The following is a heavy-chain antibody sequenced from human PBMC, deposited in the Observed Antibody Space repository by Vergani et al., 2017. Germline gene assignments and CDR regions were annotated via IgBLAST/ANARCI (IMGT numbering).Heavy chain of an antibody. CDR2: ISAYNGNT. D-gene: IGHD2-8*01. CDR1: GYTFTRYG. J-gene: IGHJ4*02. Sequence: QVQLVQSGAEVKKPGASVKVSCKASGYTFTRYGISWVRQAPVQGLEWLGWISAYNGNTNYAQKLQGRVTMTTDTSTSTAYMGLGSLRSDDTAVYYCARGGYCTNGVCHSGPASYWGQGTLVTVSS. CDR3: ARGGYCTNGVCHSGPASY. V-gene: IGHV1-18*01.